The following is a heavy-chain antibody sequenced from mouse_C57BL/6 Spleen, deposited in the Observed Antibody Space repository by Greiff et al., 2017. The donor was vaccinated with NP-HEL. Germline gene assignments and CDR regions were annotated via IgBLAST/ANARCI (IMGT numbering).Heavy chain of an antibody. CDR1: GYTFTSYW. D-gene: IGHD1-1*01. J-gene: IGHJ3*01. Sequence: QVQLQQSGAELVKPGASVKVSCKASGYTFTSYWMHWVKQRPGQGLEWIGRIHPSDSDTNYNQKFKGKATLTVDKSSSTAYMQLSNLTSEDSAVYYCAISSSYEAYWGQGTLVTVSA. CDR2: IHPSDSDT. V-gene: IGHV1-74*01. CDR3: AISSSYEAY.